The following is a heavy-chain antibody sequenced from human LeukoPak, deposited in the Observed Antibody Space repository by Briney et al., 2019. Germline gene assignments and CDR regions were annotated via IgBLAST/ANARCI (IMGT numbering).Heavy chain of an antibody. CDR3: AKVASQLTYYYDSSGKEAFDI. J-gene: IGHJ3*02. V-gene: IGHV3-21*04. D-gene: IGHD3-22*01. CDR2: ISSSSSYI. Sequence: GGSLRLSCVASGFTFSSYTMNWVRQAPGKGLEWVSSISSSSSYISYADSVKGRFTISRDNPKNSLYLQMNSLRAEDTALYYCAKVASQLTYYYDSSGKEAFDIWGQGTMVTVSS. CDR1: GFTFSSYT.